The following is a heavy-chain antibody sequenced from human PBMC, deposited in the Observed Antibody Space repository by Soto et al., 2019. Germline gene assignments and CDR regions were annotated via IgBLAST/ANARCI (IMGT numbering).Heavy chain of an antibody. V-gene: IGHV4-30-4*01. CDR2: SYSSGST. J-gene: IGHJ3*02. Sequence: PSETLSLTCTVSGDSINSGDYYWSWIRQPPGKGLEWIGYSYSSGSTYYNPSLRSRVTISVDTSKNHFYVSLSSVTAADTAVYYCARGDYYDSSGYYGRHDSFDIWGQGTMVTVSS. CDR1: GDSINSGDYY. D-gene: IGHD3-22*01. CDR3: ARGDYYDSSGYYGRHDSFDI.